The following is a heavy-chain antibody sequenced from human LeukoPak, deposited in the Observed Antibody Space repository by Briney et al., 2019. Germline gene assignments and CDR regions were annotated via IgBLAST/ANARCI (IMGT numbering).Heavy chain of an antibody. CDR2: IYYSGST. Sequence: SETLSLTCTVSGGSISSSSYYWGWIRQPPGKGLEWIGSIYYSGSTYYNPSLKSRVTISVDTSKNQFSLKLSSVTAADTAVYYCARGFTIFGVVIKGFDYWGQGTLVTVSS. J-gene: IGHJ4*02. V-gene: IGHV4-39*01. D-gene: IGHD3-3*01. CDR3: ARGFTIFGVVIKGFDY. CDR1: GGSISSSSYY.